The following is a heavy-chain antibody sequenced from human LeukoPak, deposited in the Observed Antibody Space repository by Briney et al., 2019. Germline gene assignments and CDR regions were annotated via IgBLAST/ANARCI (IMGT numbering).Heavy chain of an antibody. D-gene: IGHD3-16*01. CDR2: VYNSGDT. CDR1: GGSTSSDY. V-gene: IGHV4-59*08. CDR3: ARLKLGAYFDL. Sequence: SETLSLTCTVSGGSTSSDYWSWIRQSPGKGLERVGYVYNSGDTGKNPSLKSRVTILLDTSKNQCSLKLTSVSAADTAVYYCARLKLGAYFDLWGRGTLVTVSS. J-gene: IGHJ2*01.